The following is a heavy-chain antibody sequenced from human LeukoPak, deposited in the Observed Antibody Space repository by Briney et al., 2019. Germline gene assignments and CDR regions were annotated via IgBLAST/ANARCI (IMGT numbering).Heavy chain of an antibody. D-gene: IGHD2-21*02. CDR2: INYSGRT. V-gene: IGHV4-39*01. Sequence: SETLSLTCTVSGGSIRSGGSYWRWIRHHPGKGLEWIGCINYSGRTYYHPSLKSRVTISVDTAKNQFSLKLSSVTAADTAVYYCARQNPEMMVGTAIGNDAFDIWGQGTMVTVSS. J-gene: IGHJ3*02. CDR1: GGSIRSGGSY. CDR3: ARQNPEMMVGTAIGNDAFDI.